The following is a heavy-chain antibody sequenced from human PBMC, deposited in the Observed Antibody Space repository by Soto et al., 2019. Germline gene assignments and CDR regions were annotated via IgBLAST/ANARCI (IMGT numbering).Heavy chain of an antibody. D-gene: IGHD6-6*01. J-gene: IGHJ6*02. CDR3: ARVFYSSYLRYYYYGMDV. CDR2: IYYSWST. Sequence: QVQLQESGPGLVKPSQTLSLTCTVSGGSISSGAYYWSWIRQHPGKGLEWIGHIYYSWSTYYNPSLKSRVTISLDTSKNQFSLKLSSVTAADTAVYYCARVFYSSYLRYYYYGMDVWGQGTTVTVSS. V-gene: IGHV4-31*03. CDR1: GGSISSGAYY.